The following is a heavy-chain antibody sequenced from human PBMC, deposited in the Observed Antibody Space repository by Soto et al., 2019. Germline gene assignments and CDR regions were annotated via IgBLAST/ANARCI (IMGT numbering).Heavy chain of an antibody. CDR3: AKDQCSGGSCYASFDY. V-gene: IGHV3-53*01. CDR1: GFTVSSNY. Sequence: GGSLRLSCAASGFTVSSNYMSWVRQAPGKGLEWVSVIYSGGSTYYADSVKGRFTISRDNSKNTLYLQMNSLRAEDTAVYYCAKDQCSGGSCYASFDYWGQGTLVTVSS. J-gene: IGHJ4*02. CDR2: IYSGGST. D-gene: IGHD2-15*01.